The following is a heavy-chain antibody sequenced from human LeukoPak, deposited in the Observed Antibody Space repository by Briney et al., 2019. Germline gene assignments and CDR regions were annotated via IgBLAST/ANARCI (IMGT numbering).Heavy chain of an antibody. J-gene: IGHJ6*03. CDR1: GGSISSYY. V-gene: IGHV4-4*07. CDR2: IYTSGST. Sequence: SETLSLTCTVSGGSISSYYWSWLRQPAGKGLEWIGRIYTSGSTNYNPSLKSRVTMSVDTSKNQFSLKLSSVTAADTAVYYCARVVVVPAEPDDYYYMDVWGKGTTVTVSS. CDR3: ARVVVVPAEPDDYYYMDV. D-gene: IGHD2-2*01.